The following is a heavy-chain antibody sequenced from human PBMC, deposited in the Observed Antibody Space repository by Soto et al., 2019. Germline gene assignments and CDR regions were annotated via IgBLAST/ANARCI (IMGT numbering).Heavy chain of an antibody. V-gene: IGHV4-30-4*01. Sequence: SETLSLTCSVSGAYITSRDYYWTWIRQPPGKGLEWIGYISYSGNTYYSSSLKSRATISVDTSKNQFSLQMNSVTAADTAVYFCARETMWPSGRYYYYGMDVWGQGTTVTVSS. J-gene: IGHJ6*02. D-gene: IGHD3-10*01. CDR3: ARETMWPSGRYYYYGMDV. CDR2: ISYSGNT. CDR1: GAYITSRDYY.